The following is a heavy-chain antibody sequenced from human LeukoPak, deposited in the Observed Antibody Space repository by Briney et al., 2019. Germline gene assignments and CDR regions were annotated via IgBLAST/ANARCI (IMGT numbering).Heavy chain of an antibody. Sequence: SGTLSLTCTVSGGSISSHYWSWVRQAPGKGLEWIGYIFYSGSTNYSSSLKSRVTISVDTSKNQFSLRLTSVTAADTAVYFCARTGEYSRSTGGCFDPWGQGTLVTVSA. CDR2: IFYSGST. V-gene: IGHV4-59*11. J-gene: IGHJ5*02. CDR1: GGSISSHY. CDR3: ARTGEYSRSTGGCFDP. D-gene: IGHD2/OR15-2a*01.